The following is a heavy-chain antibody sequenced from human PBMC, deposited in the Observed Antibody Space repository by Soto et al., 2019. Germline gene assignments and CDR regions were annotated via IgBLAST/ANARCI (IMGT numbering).Heavy chain of an antibody. V-gene: IGHV4-34*01. CDR3: ARGLGNYGDFDDAFAI. CDR1: GGSFSGYY. CDR2: INHSGST. J-gene: IGHJ3*02. D-gene: IGHD4-17*01. Sequence: SETLSLTCAVYGGSFSGYYWSWIRQPPGKGLEWIGEINHSGSTNYNPSLKSRVTISVDTSKNQFSLKLSSVTAADTAVYYCARGLGNYGDFDDAFAIWGQGTMVTVSS.